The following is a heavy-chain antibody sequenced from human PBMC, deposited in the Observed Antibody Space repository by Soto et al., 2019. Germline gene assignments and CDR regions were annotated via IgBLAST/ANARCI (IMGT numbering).Heavy chain of an antibody. CDR3: ASEKGGFDI. CDR1: GDIFTSHY. J-gene: IGHJ3*02. CDR2: IAPSVGST. D-gene: IGHD2-15*01. V-gene: IGHV1-46*01. Sequence: VASVKVSCQASGDIFTSHYMHCLRQAPGQGLEWMGYIAPSVGSTAYAQEFQGRVTMTRDMSSSSVYMELSSLRSDDTAMYYCASEKGGFDIWGQGTVVTVSS.